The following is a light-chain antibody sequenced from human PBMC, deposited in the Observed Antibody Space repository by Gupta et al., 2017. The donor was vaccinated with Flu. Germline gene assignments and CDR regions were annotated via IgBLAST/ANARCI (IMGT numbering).Light chain of an antibody. J-gene: IGKJ4*01. CDR3: QQRSNWPRLT. V-gene: IGKV3-11*02. Sequence: ERATLSCRASQSVSSYLAWYQQKPGQAPRLLIYDASNRATGIPARFSGSGSGRDFTLTISSLEPEDFAVYYCQQRSNWPRLTFGGGTKVEIK. CDR1: QSVSSY. CDR2: DAS.